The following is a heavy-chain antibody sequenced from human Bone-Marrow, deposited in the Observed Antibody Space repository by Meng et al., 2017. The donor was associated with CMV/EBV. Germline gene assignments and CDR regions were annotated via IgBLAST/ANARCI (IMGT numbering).Heavy chain of an antibody. J-gene: IGHJ4*02. V-gene: IGHV3-7*01. CDR1: GFTFRNYW. CDR2: IKTDGSEM. CDR3: ASDLTTKPGQNY. Sequence: GESLKISCSVSGFTFRNYWMSWVRQAPGKGLEWVANIKTDGSEMYYPDSMKGRFTISRDNAQNSLYLQINSLRAEDTAVYYCASDLTTKPGQNYWAQGTLVTVSS. D-gene: IGHD4-11*01.